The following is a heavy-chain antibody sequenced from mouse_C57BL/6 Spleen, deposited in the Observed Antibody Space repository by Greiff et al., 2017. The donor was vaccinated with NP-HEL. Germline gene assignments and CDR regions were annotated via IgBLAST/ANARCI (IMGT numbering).Heavy chain of an antibody. CDR2: ISYSGST. J-gene: IGHJ3*01. V-gene: IGHV3-1*01. D-gene: IGHD1-1*01. Sequence: VQLQQSGPGMVKPSQSLSLTCTVTGSSITSGYDWHWIRHFPGNKLEWMGYISYSGSTNYNPSLKSRISITHDTSKNHFFLKLNSVTTEDTATYYCARDRYYGSSYAWFAYWGQGTLVTVSA. CDR3: ARDRYYGSSYAWFAY. CDR1: GSSITSGYD.